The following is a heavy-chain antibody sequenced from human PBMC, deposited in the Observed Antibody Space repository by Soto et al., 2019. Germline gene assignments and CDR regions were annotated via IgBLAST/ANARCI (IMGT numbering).Heavy chain of an antibody. Sequence: PSETLSLTCAVYGGSFSGYYWSWIRQPPGKGLEWIGEINHSGSTNYNPSLKSRATISVDTSKNQFSLKLSSVTAADTAVYYCARSYSSRRGVPFDYWGQGTLVTVSS. CDR3: ARSYSSRRGVPFDY. CDR1: GGSFSGYY. D-gene: IGHD6-13*01. V-gene: IGHV4-34*01. J-gene: IGHJ4*02. CDR2: INHSGST.